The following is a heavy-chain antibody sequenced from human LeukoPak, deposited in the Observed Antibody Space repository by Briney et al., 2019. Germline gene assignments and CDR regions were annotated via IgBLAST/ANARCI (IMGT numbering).Heavy chain of an antibody. V-gene: IGHV4-59*01. CDR1: GGSISSYY. CDR3: ARGNGYYDILTGYYTGAPFDY. D-gene: IGHD3-9*01. CDR2: IYYSGST. Sequence: SETLSLTCTVSGGSISSYYWSWIRQPPGKGLEWIGYIYYSGSTNYNPSLKSRVTISVDTSKNQFSLKLSSVTAADTAVYYCARGNGYYDILTGYYTGAPFDYWGQGTLVTVSS. J-gene: IGHJ4*02.